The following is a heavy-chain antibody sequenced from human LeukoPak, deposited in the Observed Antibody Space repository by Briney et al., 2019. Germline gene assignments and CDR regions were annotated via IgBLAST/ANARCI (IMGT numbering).Heavy chain of an antibody. Sequence: GESQQISCKGSGYSFTSYWIGWVRQMPGKGLEWMGIIYPADSDTRYSPSFQGQVTISADKSISTAYLQWSSLKASDTAMYYCARGLSAWYFDYWGQGTLVTVSS. D-gene: IGHD6-19*01. CDR3: ARGLSAWYFDY. CDR1: GYSFTSYW. J-gene: IGHJ4*02. V-gene: IGHV5-51*01. CDR2: IYPADSDT.